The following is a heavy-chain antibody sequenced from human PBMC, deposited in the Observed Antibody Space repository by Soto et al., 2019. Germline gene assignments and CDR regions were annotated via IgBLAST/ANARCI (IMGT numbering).Heavy chain of an antibody. CDR1: GFTFSSYS. CDR3: ASSTAVAGLYYFDY. V-gene: IGHV3-21*01. CDR2: ISSSSSYI. Sequence: ESGGGLVKPGGSLRLSCAASGFTFSSYSMNWVRQAPGKGLEWVSSISSSSSYIYYADSVKGRFTISRDNAKNSLYLQMNSLRAEDTAVYYCASSTAVAGLYYFDYWGQGTLVTVSS. D-gene: IGHD6-19*01. J-gene: IGHJ4*02.